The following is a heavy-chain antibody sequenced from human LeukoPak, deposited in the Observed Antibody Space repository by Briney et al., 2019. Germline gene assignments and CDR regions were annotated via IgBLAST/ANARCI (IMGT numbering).Heavy chain of an antibody. V-gene: IGHV4-34*01. D-gene: IGHD4-23*01. CDR1: GGPFRGFF. J-gene: IGHJ5*02. CDR2: ISHSGSS. CDR3: ARGIFYGGRSWYIWFDL. Sequence: PSETLSLTCAVYGGPFRGFFWSWIRQAPGKGLEWIGEISHSGSSNYNPSLKSRITISVDTSTSQFSLRLTSVTAADTAVYYCARGIFYGGRSWYIWFDLWGLGTLVTVSS.